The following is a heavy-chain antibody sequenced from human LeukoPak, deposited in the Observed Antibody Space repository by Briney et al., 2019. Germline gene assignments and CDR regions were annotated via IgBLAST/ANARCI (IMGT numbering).Heavy chain of an antibody. CDR3: AKDSRGTYFDY. CDR2: ISWNSGSI. CDR1: GFTFDDYA. D-gene: IGHD3-10*01. J-gene: IGHJ4*02. V-gene: IGHV3-9*03. Sequence: PGGSLRLSCAASGFTFDDYAMHWVRQAPGGGLEWVSGISWNSGSIGYADSVKGRFTISRDNAKNSLYLQMNSLRAEDMALYYCAKDSRGTYFDYWGQGTLVTVSS.